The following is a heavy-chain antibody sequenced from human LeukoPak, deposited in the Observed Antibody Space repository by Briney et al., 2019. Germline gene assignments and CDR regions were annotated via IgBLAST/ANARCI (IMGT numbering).Heavy chain of an antibody. CDR2: VYGSGYT. Sequence: PSETLSLTCSVSGGSLSRHYWSWIRQPPGKGLGWIGYVYGSGYTSFHPSLNNRVAISEDTSRNQFSLSLRSVTAADTALYYCARGFRGSSDAFDIWGQGTVVTVSS. V-gene: IGHV4-59*11. J-gene: IGHJ3*02. D-gene: IGHD6-6*01. CDR3: ARGFRGSSDAFDI. CDR1: GGSLSRHY.